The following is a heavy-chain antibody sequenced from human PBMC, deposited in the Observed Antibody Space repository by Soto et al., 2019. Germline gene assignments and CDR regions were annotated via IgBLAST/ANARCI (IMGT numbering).Heavy chain of an antibody. CDR1: GYTFTSYD. J-gene: IGHJ4*02. V-gene: IGHV1-8*01. CDR2: MNPNSGNT. CDR3: AREKSSGYYYDY. Sequence: QVQLVQSGAEVKKPGASVKVSCKASGYTFTSYDINWVRQATGQGLEWMGLMNPNSGNTAYAQKFQGRVTMTRNTSISTAYMELSSLRSEDTAVYYCAREKSSGYYYDYWGQGTLVTVSS. D-gene: IGHD3-22*01.